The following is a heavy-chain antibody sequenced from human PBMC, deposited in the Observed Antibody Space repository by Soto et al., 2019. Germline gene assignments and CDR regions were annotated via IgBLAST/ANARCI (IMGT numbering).Heavy chain of an antibody. CDR2: IYYSGST. CDR1: GGSISSYY. CDR3: ARGSLSNDYSNLLDY. Sequence: SETLSLTCTVSGGSISSYYWSWIRQPPGKGLEWIGYIYYSGSTNYNPSLKSRVTISVDTSKNQFSLKLSSVTAADTAVYYCARGSLSNDYSNLLDYWGQGTLVTVSS. V-gene: IGHV4-59*01. J-gene: IGHJ4*02. D-gene: IGHD4-4*01.